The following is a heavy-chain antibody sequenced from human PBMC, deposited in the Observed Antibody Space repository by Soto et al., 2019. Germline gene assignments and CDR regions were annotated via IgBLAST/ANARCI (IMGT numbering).Heavy chain of an antibody. CDR3: ARWAGNWNYEGYGMDV. J-gene: IGHJ6*02. D-gene: IGHD1-7*01. CDR1: GGSISSGGYS. V-gene: IGHV4-30-2*01. Sequence: SETLSLTCAVSGGSISSGGYSWSWIRQPPGKGLEWIGYIYHSGSTYYNPSLKSRVTISVDRSKNQFSLKLSSVTAADTAVYYCARWAGNWNYEGYGMDVWGQGTTVTVSS. CDR2: IYHSGST.